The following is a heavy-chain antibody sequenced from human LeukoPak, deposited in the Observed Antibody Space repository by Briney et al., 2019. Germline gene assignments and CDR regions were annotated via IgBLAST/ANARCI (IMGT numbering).Heavy chain of an antibody. Sequence: SETLSLTCTVSGGSISSYYWSWIRQPPRKGLEWVGYIYYSGSTNYNPSLKSLVTISVDTSKNQFSLKLSSVTAADTAVYYCARHDDYGRAFDIWGQGTMVTVSS. CDR3: ARHDDYGRAFDI. D-gene: IGHD4-17*01. CDR2: IYYSGST. CDR1: GGSISSYY. V-gene: IGHV4-59*08. J-gene: IGHJ3*02.